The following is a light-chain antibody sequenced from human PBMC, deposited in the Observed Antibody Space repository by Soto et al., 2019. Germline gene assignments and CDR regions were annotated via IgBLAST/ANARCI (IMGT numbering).Light chain of an antibody. Sequence: DIQMTQSPSTLSASVGGRVTITCRASQSISSWLAWYQQKPGKAPNLLIYDASSLESGVPSRFSGSGSGTEFTLTISSLQPDDFATYYCQQYYSSPLTFGGGTKVDIK. CDR3: QQYYSSPLT. V-gene: IGKV1-5*01. CDR1: QSISSW. J-gene: IGKJ4*01. CDR2: DAS.